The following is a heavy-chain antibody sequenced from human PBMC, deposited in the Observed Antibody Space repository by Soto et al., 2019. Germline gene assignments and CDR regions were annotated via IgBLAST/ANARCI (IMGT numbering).Heavy chain of an antibody. V-gene: IGHV3-33*01. CDR2: IWYDGSNK. Sequence: QVQLVESGGGVVQPGRSLRLSCAASGFTFSSNGMHWVRQAPGKGLEWVAVIWYDGSNKYNADSVKGRFTISRDNSKNPLYLQMNSLRAEATGVYYCAGGSRGDFDPWGQGTLVTVSS. CDR3: AGGSRGDFDP. D-gene: IGHD3-16*01. CDR1: GFTFSSNG. J-gene: IGHJ5*02.